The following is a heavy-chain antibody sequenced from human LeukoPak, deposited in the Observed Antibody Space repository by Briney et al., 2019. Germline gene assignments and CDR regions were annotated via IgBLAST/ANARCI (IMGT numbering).Heavy chain of an antibody. CDR2: IKQDGSEN. D-gene: IGHD3-10*01. Sequence: PGGSLRLSCAASGFTFSGYWMSWVRQAPGKGLEWVANIKQDGSENYYVDSVKGRFTISRDNAKNSLYLQVNSLRAEDTAVYYCARDANFGYDAFDIWGQGTMVTVSS. CDR1: GFTFSGYW. J-gene: IGHJ3*02. CDR3: ARDANFGYDAFDI. V-gene: IGHV3-7*01.